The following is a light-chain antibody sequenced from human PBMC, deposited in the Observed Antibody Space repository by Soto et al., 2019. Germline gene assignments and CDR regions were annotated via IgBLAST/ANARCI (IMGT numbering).Light chain of an antibody. Sequence: DIQMTQSPSTLSASVGDTVTVTCRASQSISDWLAWYQQKPGKAPKLLTYKASSLESGVPSRFSGSGSGTEFTLTISSLQPDDFATYYCQQYNSSFGQGTKVDIK. V-gene: IGKV1-5*03. CDR2: KAS. CDR3: QQYNSS. J-gene: IGKJ2*01. CDR1: QSISDW.